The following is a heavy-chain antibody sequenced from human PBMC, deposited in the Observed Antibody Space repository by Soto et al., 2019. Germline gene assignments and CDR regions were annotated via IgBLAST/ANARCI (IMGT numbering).Heavy chain of an antibody. CDR1: GFTFSSYG. D-gene: IGHD3-10*01. CDR3: AKGLRGVVRGPFDY. CDR2: ISYDGSNK. V-gene: IGHV3-30*18. Sequence: GGSLRLSCAASGFTFSSYGMHWVRQAPGKGLEWVAVISYDGSNKYYADSVKGRFTISRDNSKNTLYLQMNSLRAEDTAVYYCAKGLRGVVRGPFDYWGQGTLVTVSS. J-gene: IGHJ4*02.